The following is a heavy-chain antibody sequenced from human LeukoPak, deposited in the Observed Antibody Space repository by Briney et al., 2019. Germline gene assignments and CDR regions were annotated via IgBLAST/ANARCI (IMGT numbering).Heavy chain of an antibody. J-gene: IGHJ6*03. Sequence: SGGSLTLSCAASGFTFSSYGMHWVRQAPGKGLEWVAVIWYDGSNKYYADSVKGRFTISRDNSKNTLYLQMNSLRAEDTAVYYCAKGGLVATIRESQYYYMDVWGKGTTVTVSS. CDR1: GFTFSSYG. V-gene: IGHV3-33*06. D-gene: IGHD5-12*01. CDR3: AKGGLVATIRESQYYYMDV. CDR2: IWYDGSNK.